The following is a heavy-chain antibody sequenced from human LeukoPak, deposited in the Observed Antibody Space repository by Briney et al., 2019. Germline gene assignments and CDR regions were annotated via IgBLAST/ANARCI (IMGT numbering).Heavy chain of an antibody. CDR2: IYYSGST. D-gene: IGHD3-16*01. CDR3: AREEKRITYYFDY. V-gene: IGHV4-39*07. Sequence: SETLSLTCTVSGDSMYNSDYYWGWIRRPPGKGLEWIGSIYYSGSTYYNPSLKSRVTISVDTSKNQFSLKLSSVTAADTAVYYCAREEKRITYYFDYWGQGTLVTVSS. J-gene: IGHJ4*02. CDR1: GDSMYNSDYY.